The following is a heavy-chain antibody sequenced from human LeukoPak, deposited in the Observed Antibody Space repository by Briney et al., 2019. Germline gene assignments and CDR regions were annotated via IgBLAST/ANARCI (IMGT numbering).Heavy chain of an antibody. CDR1: GFTFSRYW. J-gene: IGHJ3*02. V-gene: IGHV3-7*04. D-gene: IGHD3-3*01. CDR3: ARGSGAFDI. Sequence: GGSLRLSCAASGFTFSRYWMSWVRQAPGKGPEWVANIKEDGSEKYYVDSVKGRFTISRDNAKNSLYLQMNSLRAEDTAVYYCARGSGAFDIWGQGTMVTVSS. CDR2: IKEDGSEK.